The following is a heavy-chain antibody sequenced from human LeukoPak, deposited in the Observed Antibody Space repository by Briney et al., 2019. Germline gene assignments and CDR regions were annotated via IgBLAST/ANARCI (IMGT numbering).Heavy chain of an antibody. CDR2: IYYSGST. V-gene: IGHV4-59*01. J-gene: IGHJ4*02. CDR1: GGSFSGYY. Sequence: NASETLSLTCAVYGGSFSGYYWSWIRQPPGKGLEWIGYIYYSGSTNYNPSLKSRVTISVDTSKNQFSLKLSSVTAADTAVYYCARVSPHIAVPWGQGTLVTVSS. CDR3: ARVSPHIAVP. D-gene: IGHD6-19*01.